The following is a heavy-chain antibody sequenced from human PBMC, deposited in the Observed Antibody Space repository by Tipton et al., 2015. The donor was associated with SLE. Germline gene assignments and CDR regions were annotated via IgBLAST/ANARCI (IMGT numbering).Heavy chain of an antibody. V-gene: IGHV3-23*01. Sequence: GSLRLSCAASGFTFSSYAMNWVRRVPGKGLEWISVITSSGSSTDYADSVKGRFTISRDNSKNTLYLQMNSLRVEDTAIYYCAKGGPVILTAFDIWGQGTMVTVSS. J-gene: IGHJ3*02. CDR1: GFTFSSYA. D-gene: IGHD2-21*01. CDR2: ITSSGSST. CDR3: AKGGPVILTAFDI.